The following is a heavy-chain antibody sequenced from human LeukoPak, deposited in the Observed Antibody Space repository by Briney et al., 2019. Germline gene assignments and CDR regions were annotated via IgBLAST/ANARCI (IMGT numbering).Heavy chain of an antibody. CDR1: GGSISSYY. CDR3: ARHRGYSSSRSNYFYYGMDV. D-gene: IGHD6-13*01. CDR2: ISYTGNT. J-gene: IGHJ6*02. Sequence: SETLSLTCTVSGGSISSYYWTWIRQPPGKGLEWIAYISYTGNTNYNPSLRSRVTISVDTSKNQFSLKLSSVTAADTAVYYCARHRGYSSSRSNYFYYGMDVWGQGTTVTVSS. V-gene: IGHV4-59*08.